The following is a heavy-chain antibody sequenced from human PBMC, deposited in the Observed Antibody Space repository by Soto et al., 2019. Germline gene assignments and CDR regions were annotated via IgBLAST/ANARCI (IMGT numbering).Heavy chain of an antibody. CDR3: AKDRSGWDFNYYFDY. D-gene: IGHD6-19*01. Sequence: SLRLSCAASGFTFSNYGMHWVRQAPGKGLAWVAAISYDGSDKYYADSVKGRFTISRDSSKNTLYLQMNTLRSEDTAVYYCAKDRSGWDFNYYFDYWGQGTLVTVSS. CDR2: ISYDGSDK. CDR1: GFTFSNYG. J-gene: IGHJ4*02. V-gene: IGHV3-30*18.